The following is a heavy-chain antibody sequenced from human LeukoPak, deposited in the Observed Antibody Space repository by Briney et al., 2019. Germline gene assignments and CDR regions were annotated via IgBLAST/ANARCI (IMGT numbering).Heavy chain of an antibody. CDR1: GYSFTSYW. Sequence: KAGESLQISCKGSGYSFTSYWIGWVRPLPGKGLEWMGIIYPGDSDTRYSPSFQGQVTISADKSISTAYLQWSSLKASDTAMYYCARISSSDQGRPKDYYFDYWGQGTLVTVSS. CDR2: IYPGDSDT. CDR3: ARISSSDQGRPKDYYFDY. D-gene: IGHD3-22*01. V-gene: IGHV5-51*01. J-gene: IGHJ4*02.